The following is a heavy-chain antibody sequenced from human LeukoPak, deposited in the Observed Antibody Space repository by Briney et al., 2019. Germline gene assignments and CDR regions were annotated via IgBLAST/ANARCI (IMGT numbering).Heavy chain of an antibody. CDR2: ISYDGREK. D-gene: IGHD6-13*01. J-gene: IGHJ4*02. CDR1: GFTFSSYA. CDR3: AKGTGYSSSWPLFYFDY. Sequence: GGSLRLSCAASGFTFSSYAMHWVRQAPGKGLEWVAVISYDGREKYYADSVKGRFTISRDNSKNTLYLQMNSLRAEDTAVYYCAKGTGYSSSWPLFYFDYWGQGTLVTVSS. V-gene: IGHV3-30*04.